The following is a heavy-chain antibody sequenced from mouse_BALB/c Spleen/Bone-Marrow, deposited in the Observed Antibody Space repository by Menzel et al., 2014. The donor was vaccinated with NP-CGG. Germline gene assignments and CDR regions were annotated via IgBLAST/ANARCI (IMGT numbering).Heavy chain of an antibody. Sequence: EVQLQQSGAELVRSGASVKLSCTASGFNIKDYYMHWVKQMPEQGLEWIGWIDPENGDPEYAPKFQGKATMTADTSSNTAFLQLSSLTSEDTAVYYCNEGYGNYGYWGQGTPLTVSS. J-gene: IGHJ2*01. CDR3: NEGYGNYGY. D-gene: IGHD2-10*02. CDR2: IDPENGDP. V-gene: IGHV14-4*02. CDR1: GFNIKDYY.